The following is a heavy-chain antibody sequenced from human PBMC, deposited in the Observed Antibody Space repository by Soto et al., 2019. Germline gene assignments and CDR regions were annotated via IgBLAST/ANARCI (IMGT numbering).Heavy chain of an antibody. CDR3: TTRLEYSSSPGFRDAFDI. V-gene: IGHV3-15*01. J-gene: IGHJ3*02. CDR2: IKSKTDGGTT. Sequence: EVQLVESGGGLVKPGGSLRLSCAASGFTFSNAWMSWVRQAPGKGLEWVGRIKSKTDGGTTDYAAPVKGRFTISRDDSKNTLYLQMNSLKTEDTAVYYCTTRLEYSSSPGFRDAFDIWGQGTMVTVSS. D-gene: IGHD6-6*01. CDR1: GFTFSNAW.